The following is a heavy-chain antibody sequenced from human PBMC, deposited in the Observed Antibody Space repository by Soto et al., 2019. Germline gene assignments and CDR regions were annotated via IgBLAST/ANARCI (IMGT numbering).Heavy chain of an antibody. J-gene: IGHJ6*02. Sequence: ASVKITCKASGYTFPSYGISWVRQAPGQGLEWMGWISAYNGNTTYAQKLQSRVTMTTDTSTSTADMELRSLRSDDTDVYYCARSYMPYGGVYDYYYYGMDVWGQRTTVTVS. CDR1: GYTFPSYG. CDR3: ARSYMPYGGVYDYYYYGMDV. V-gene: IGHV1-18*04. CDR2: ISAYNGNT. D-gene: IGHD3-16*01.